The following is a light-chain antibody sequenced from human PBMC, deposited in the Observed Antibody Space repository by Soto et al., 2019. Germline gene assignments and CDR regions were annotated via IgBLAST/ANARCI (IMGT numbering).Light chain of an antibody. Sequence: QSALTQPASVSGSPGQSITVSCTGTNTDVGGYNYVSWYQHRPGKAPRLMIYEVRNRLSGVSNRFSGSKSGNTASLTISGLQPEDEADYYCSSYTSISSLGVFGTGTKVTVL. CDR3: SSYTSISSLGV. J-gene: IGLJ1*01. CDR2: EVR. CDR1: NTDVGGYNY. V-gene: IGLV2-14*01.